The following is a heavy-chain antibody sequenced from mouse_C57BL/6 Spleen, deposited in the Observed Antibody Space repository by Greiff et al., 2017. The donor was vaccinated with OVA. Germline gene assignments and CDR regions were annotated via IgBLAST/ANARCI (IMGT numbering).Heavy chain of an antibody. CDR1: GYTFTDYY. CDR2: INPNNGGT. Sequence: EVQLQQSGPELVKPGASVKISCKASGYTFTDYYMNWVKQSHGKSLEWIGDINPNNGGTSYNQKFKGKATLTVDKSSSTAYMELRSLTSEDSAVYYCARRSILRCAMDYWGQGTSVTVSS. J-gene: IGHJ4*01. CDR3: ARRSILRCAMDY. V-gene: IGHV1-26*01. D-gene: IGHD2-12*01.